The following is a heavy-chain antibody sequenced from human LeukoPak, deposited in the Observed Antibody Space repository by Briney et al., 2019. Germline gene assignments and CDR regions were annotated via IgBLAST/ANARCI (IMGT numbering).Heavy chain of an antibody. CDR3: ARGGQWLANR. D-gene: IGHD6-19*01. Sequence: GGSLRLSCAASGFTFGSYWMSWVRQAPGKGLEWVANIKQDGSEKYYVDSVKGRFTISRDNAKNSLYLQMNSLRAEDTAVYYCARGGQWLANRGGQGTLVTVSS. J-gene: IGHJ4*02. V-gene: IGHV3-7*04. CDR1: GFTFGSYW. CDR2: IKQDGSEK.